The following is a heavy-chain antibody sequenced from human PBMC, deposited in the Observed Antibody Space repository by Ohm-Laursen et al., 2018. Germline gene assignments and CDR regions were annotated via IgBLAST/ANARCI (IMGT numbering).Heavy chain of an antibody. CDR2: ISDTGSHI. J-gene: IGHJ4*02. D-gene: IGHD4-17*01. CDR1: AFSPTASN. Sequence: SLRLSCAASAFSPTASNMNWVRQAPGTGLEWVSYISDTGSHIYYAGSVRGRFTISRDNAKNSLYLQMNSLRVEDTAVYYCARDLFDSGDCLDCWGQGVVVSVST. V-gene: IGHV3-21*01. CDR3: ARDLFDSGDCLDC.